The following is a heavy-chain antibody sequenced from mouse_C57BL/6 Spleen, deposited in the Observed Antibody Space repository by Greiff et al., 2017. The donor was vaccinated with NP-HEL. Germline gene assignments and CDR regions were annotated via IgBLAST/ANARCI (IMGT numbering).Heavy chain of an antibody. CDR3: ASQWDQDWFAY. J-gene: IGHJ3*01. D-gene: IGHD4-1*01. CDR1: GYTFTSYW. Sequence: QVQLQQSGAELAKPGASVKLSCKASGYTFTSYWMHWVKQRPGQGLEWIGYINPSSGYTKYNQKFKDKAILTADKSSSTAYMQLSSLTYEDSAVYYCASQWDQDWFAYWGQGTLVTVSA. CDR2: INPSSGYT. V-gene: IGHV1-7*01.